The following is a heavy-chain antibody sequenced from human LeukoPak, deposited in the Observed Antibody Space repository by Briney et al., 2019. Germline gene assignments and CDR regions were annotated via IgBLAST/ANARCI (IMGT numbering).Heavy chain of an antibody. CDR2: IIPILGSA. CDR3: ATTRWTALVY. Sequence: SVKVSCKASGGTFSSYAISWVRQAPGRGLEWMGWIIPILGSANYARSFQGRVTMTADESTSTAYMELSSLRSEDTAVYYCATTRWTALVYWGQGTLVTVSS. V-gene: IGHV1-69*11. CDR1: GGTFSSYA. J-gene: IGHJ4*02. D-gene: IGHD3/OR15-3a*01.